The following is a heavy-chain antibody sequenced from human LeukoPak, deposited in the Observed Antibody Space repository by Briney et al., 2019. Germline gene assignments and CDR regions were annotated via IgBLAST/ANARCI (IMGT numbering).Heavy chain of an antibody. V-gene: IGHV3-48*04. CDR1: GFTFSSYS. CDR3: ARDDGYGDYRGVCY. J-gene: IGHJ4*02. CDR2: ISSSSSTI. D-gene: IGHD4-17*01. Sequence: GGSLRLSCAASGFTFSSYSKNWVRQAPGKGLEWVSYISSSSSTIYYADSVKGRFTISRDNAKNSLYLQMNSLRAEDTAVYYCARDDGYGDYRGVCYWGQGTLVTVSS.